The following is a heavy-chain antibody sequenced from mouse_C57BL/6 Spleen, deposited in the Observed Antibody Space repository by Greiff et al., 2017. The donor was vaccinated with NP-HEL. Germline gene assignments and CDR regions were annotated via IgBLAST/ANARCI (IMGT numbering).Heavy chain of an antibody. Sequence: QVQLQQPGAELVKPGASVKLSCKASGYTFTSYWMHWVKQRPGQGLEWIGMIHPNSGSTNYNEKFKSKATLTVDKSSSTAYMQLSSLTSEDSAVYYCARYEGDGYYFDDWGQGTTLTVSS. J-gene: IGHJ2*01. D-gene: IGHD2-3*01. CDR2: IHPNSGST. V-gene: IGHV1-64*01. CDR1: GYTFTSYW. CDR3: ARYEGDGYYFDD.